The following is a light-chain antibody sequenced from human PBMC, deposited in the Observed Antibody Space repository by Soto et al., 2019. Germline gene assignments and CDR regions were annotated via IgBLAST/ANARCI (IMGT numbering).Light chain of an antibody. CDR1: SSDVGGYKF. J-gene: IGLJ3*02. CDR3: SSYTKTDTWV. Sequence: QSALTQPASVSGSPGQSITISCTGTSSDVGGYKFVSWYQQHPGKAPKLVIYEVLNRPSGVSDRFSGSKSGNTASLTISGLQSEDEADYFCSSYTKTDTWVFGGGTKVTVL. V-gene: IGLV2-14*01. CDR2: EVL.